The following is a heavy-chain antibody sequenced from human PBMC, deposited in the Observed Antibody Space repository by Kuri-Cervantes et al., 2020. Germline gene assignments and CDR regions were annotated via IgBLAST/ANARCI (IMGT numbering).Heavy chain of an antibody. CDR3: AKDPSSPYGDYDYFDY. Sequence: GESLKISCAASGFTFSSYAMSWVRQAPGKGLEWVSAISGSGGSTYYAVSVKGRFTISRDNSKNTLYLQMNSLRAEDTAVYYCAKDPSSPYGDYDYFDYWGQGTLVTVSS. V-gene: IGHV3-23*01. CDR2: ISGSGGST. D-gene: IGHD4-17*01. CDR1: GFTFSSYA. J-gene: IGHJ4*02.